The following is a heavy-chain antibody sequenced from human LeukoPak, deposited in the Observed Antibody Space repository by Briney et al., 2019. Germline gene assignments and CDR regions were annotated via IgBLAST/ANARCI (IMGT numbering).Heavy chain of an antibody. D-gene: IGHD6-19*01. V-gene: IGHV3-11*01. J-gene: IGHJ4*02. CDR2: ISSSGSTI. Sequence: GGSLRLSCAASGFTFSDYYMSWTRQAPGKGLEWVSYISSSGSTIYYADSVKGRFTISRDNAKNSLYLQMNSLRAEDTAVYYCARDSLSSLIDYWGQGTLVTVSS. CDR3: ARDSLSSLIDY. CDR1: GFTFSDYY.